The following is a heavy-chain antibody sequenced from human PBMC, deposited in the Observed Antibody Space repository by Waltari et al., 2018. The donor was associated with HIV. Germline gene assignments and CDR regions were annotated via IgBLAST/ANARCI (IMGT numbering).Heavy chain of an antibody. Sequence: EVQLVESGGGLVKPGGSLRLSCAASGFTFSSYSMNWVRQAPGKGLEWVSSISSSSSYIYYADSVKGRFTISRDNAKNSLYLQMNSLRAEDTAVYYCARGEGDYCSGGSCVNYWGQGTLVTVSS. CDR2: ISSSSSYI. CDR3: ARGEGDYCSGGSCVNY. V-gene: IGHV3-21*01. D-gene: IGHD2-15*01. J-gene: IGHJ4*02. CDR1: GFTFSSYS.